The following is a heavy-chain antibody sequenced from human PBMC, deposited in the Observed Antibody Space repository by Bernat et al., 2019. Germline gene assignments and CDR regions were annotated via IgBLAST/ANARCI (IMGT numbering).Heavy chain of an antibody. V-gene: IGHV3-48*02. D-gene: IGHD2-2*02. Sequence: EVQLVESGGGLVQPGGSLRLSCAASGFTFSSYSMNWVRQAPGKGLEWVSYITSSSSTIYYADSVKGRFTISRDNAKNSLYLQMNSLRDEDTAVYYCARGCCSTSCHSFQHWGQGTLVTVSS. CDR1: GFTFSSYS. CDR2: ITSSSSTI. J-gene: IGHJ1*01. CDR3: ARGCCSTSCHSFQH.